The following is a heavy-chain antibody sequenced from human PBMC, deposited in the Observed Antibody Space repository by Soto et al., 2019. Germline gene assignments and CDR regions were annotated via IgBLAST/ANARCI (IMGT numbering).Heavy chain of an antibody. CDR3: ARDEDCSSTSCYDAYFDS. J-gene: IGHJ4*02. Sequence: ASVKVSCKASGYTFTSYYMHWVRQAPGQGLEWMGIINPSGGSTSYVQKFQGRVTMTRDTSTSTFYMELSSLRSEDTALYYCARDEDCSSTSCYDAYFDSWGQGTLVTVSS. D-gene: IGHD2-2*01. V-gene: IGHV1-46*03. CDR1: GYTFTSYY. CDR2: INPSGGST.